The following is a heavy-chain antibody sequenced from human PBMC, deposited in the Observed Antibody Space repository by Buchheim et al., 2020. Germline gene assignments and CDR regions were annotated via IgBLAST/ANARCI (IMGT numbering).Heavy chain of an antibody. CDR3: ARIFSGDYALDF. V-gene: IGHV4-61*08. J-gene: IGHJ4*02. CDR1: SGSVTSGVYY. CDR2: IYYSGIT. D-gene: IGHD1-26*01. Sequence: QVQLQESGPGLVKPSETLSLTCSVSSGSVTSGVYYWSWIRQPPGKGLEWIGYIYYSGITYYNSSLKSRVTMSLDPSKNQFSLKLNSVTAADTALYYCARIFSGDYALDFWGQGIL.